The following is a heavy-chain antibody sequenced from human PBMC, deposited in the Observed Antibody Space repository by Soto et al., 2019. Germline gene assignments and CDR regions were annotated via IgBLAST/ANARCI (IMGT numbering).Heavy chain of an antibody. V-gene: IGHV4-39*01. CDR1: GGSISSSSYY. Sequence: PSETLSLTFTVSGGSISSSSYYWGWIRQPPGKGLEWIGSIYYSGSTYYNPSLKSRVTISVDTSKNQFSLKLSSVTAADTAVYYCARLHYDILTGYNYYYYYMDVWGKGTTVTVSS. CDR3: ARLHYDILTGYNYYYYYMDV. D-gene: IGHD3-9*01. J-gene: IGHJ6*03. CDR2: IYYSGST.